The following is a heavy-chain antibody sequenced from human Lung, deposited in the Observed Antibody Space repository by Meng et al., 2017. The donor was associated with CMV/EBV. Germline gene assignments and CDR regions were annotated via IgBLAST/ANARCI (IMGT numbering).Heavy chain of an antibody. CDR2: INPNSGVT. Sequence: ASVXVSXKAFGYTFTDYYIHWVRQAPGQGLEWMGWINPNSGVTNYAQKFQGRVSMTRDMSISAAYMELSGLRSDDTAAFYCAREARGNSGFYYFFDYWGQGTXVTVSS. CDR3: AREARGNSGFYYFFDY. D-gene: IGHD3-22*01. CDR1: GYTFTDYY. J-gene: IGHJ4*02. V-gene: IGHV1-2*02.